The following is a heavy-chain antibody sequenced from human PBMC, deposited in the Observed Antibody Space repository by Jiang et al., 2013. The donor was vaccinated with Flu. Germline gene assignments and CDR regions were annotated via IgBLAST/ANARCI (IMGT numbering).Heavy chain of an antibody. CDR2: INPSGGST. J-gene: IGHJ4*02. Sequence: SGYTFTSYYMHWVRQAPGQGLEWMGIINPSGGSTSYAQKFQGRVTMTRDTSTSTVYMELSSLRSEDTAVYYCTREGSSGSYYVGAGGVDYWGQGTLVTVSS. CDR3: TREGSSGSYYVGAGGVDY. V-gene: IGHV1-46*03. D-gene: IGHD1-26*01. CDR1: GYTFTSYY.